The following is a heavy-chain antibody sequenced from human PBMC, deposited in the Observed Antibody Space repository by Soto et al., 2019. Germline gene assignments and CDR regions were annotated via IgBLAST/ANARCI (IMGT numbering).Heavy chain of an antibody. J-gene: IGHJ4*02. V-gene: IGHV3-23*01. Sequence: GGSLRLSCAASGFTFSNYAMSWVRQAPGKGLEWVSTISGSGGSTYYADSVRGRFTISKDNSKNTLYLQMNSLRAEDTAVYYCAKSFRGSGWTVFDHWGQGTRVTVSS. CDR3: AKSFRGSGWTVFDH. D-gene: IGHD6-19*01. CDR2: ISGSGGST. CDR1: GFTFSNYA.